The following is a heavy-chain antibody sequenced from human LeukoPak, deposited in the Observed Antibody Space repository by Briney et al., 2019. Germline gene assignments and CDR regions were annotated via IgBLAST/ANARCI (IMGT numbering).Heavy chain of an antibody. J-gene: IGHJ4*02. V-gene: IGHV1-2*02. Sequence: GASVKVSCKASGYTFTGYYMHWVRQAPGQGLEWMGWINPNSGGTNYAQKFQGRVTMTRDTSISTAYMELSRLRSDDTAVYYCARSSFPDTAMVTDYWGQGTLVTVSS. CDR3: ARSSFPDTAMVTDY. D-gene: IGHD5-18*01. CDR2: INPNSGGT. CDR1: GYTFTGYY.